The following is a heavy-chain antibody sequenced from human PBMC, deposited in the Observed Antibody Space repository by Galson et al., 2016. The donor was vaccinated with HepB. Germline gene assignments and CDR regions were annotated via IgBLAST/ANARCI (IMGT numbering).Heavy chain of an antibody. CDR2: ISAYNGNT. CDR3: ARDLIFAGTFDC. Sequence: SVKVSCKASGYTFSSYGISWVRQAPGQGLEWMGWISAYNGNTNYAQKLQGRVTMTTDTSTSTAYMELRSLRSDDTAVYYCARDLIFAGTFDCWGQGTLVTVSS. D-gene: IGHD3-10*01. CDR1: GYTFSSYG. J-gene: IGHJ4*02. V-gene: IGHV1-18*01.